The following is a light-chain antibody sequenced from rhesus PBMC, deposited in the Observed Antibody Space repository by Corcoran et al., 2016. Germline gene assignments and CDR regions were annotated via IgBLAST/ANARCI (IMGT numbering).Light chain of an antibody. Sequence: QAVVTQEPTMTVSPGGTVTLTCGSTTGAVTSGHYPNWFQQMPGQVPRPVIFDTDKRHSWTPVRFSGSLIGDRAALTLSHAQTEDEADYYCAAWDDSLSGYIFGAGTRLTVL. V-gene: IGLV7-76*01. CDR1: TGAVTSGHY. CDR3: AAWDDSLSGYI. CDR2: DTD. J-gene: IGLJ1*01.